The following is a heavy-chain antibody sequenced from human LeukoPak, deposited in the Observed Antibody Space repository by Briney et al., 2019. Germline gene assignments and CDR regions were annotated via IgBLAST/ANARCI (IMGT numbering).Heavy chain of an antibody. CDR3: AKAYCGGDCYAPPFDY. Sequence: GGSLRLSCAASGFTFDDYAMHWVRQAPGKGLEWVSGIGWNSGSIGYADSVKGRFTISRDNAKSSLYLQMNSLRAEDTALYYCAKAYCGGDCYAPPFDYWGQGTLVTVSS. CDR2: IGWNSGSI. V-gene: IGHV3-9*01. D-gene: IGHD2-21*02. CDR1: GFTFDDYA. J-gene: IGHJ4*02.